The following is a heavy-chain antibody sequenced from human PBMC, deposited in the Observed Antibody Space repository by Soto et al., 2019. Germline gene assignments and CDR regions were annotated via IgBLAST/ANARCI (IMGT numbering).Heavy chain of an antibody. V-gene: IGHV1-24*01. CDR3: AGVGRGWEPHFDY. J-gene: IGHJ4*02. Sequence: ASVKVSCRVSGYTLTELSMHWVRQAPGKGLEWMGGFDPEDGETIYAQKFQSRVTMTEDTSTDTAYMELSSLRSEDTAVYYCAGVGRGWEPHFDYWGQGTLVTSPQ. CDR2: FDPEDGET. D-gene: IGHD1-26*01. CDR1: GYTLTELS.